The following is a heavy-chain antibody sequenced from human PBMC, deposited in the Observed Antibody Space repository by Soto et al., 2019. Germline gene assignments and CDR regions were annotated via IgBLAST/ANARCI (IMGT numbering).Heavy chain of an antibody. Sequence: QVQLQESGPGLVKPSQTLSLTCTVSGGSISSGGYYWSWIRQHPGKGLEWIGYIYYSGSTYYNPALKRRVTISVDTSQNQFSLKLSSVTAADTAVYYCARDSGDYDFWSGYYGGNWFDPWGQGTLVTVSS. CDR3: ARDSGDYDFWSGYYGGNWFDP. CDR1: GGSISSGGYY. CDR2: IYYSGST. D-gene: IGHD3-3*01. J-gene: IGHJ5*02. V-gene: IGHV4-31*03.